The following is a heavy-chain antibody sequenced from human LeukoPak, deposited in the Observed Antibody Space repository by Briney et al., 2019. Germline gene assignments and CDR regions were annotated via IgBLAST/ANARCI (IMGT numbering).Heavy chain of an antibody. V-gene: IGHV3-48*03. J-gene: IGHJ4*02. CDR2: ISSSGSTI. Sequence: GGSLRLSCAASGFTFSSYEMNWVRQAPGKGLEWVSYISSSGSTIYYADSVKGRFTISRDNAKKSLYLQMNSLRAEDTAVYYCARDHGGYIMMGYFDYWGQGTLVTVSS. CDR3: ARDHGGYIMMGYFDY. CDR1: GFTFSSYE. D-gene: IGHD5-24*01.